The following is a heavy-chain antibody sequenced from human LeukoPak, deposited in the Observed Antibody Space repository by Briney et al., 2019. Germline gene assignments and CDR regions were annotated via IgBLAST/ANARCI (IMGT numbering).Heavy chain of an antibody. Sequence: GASVKVSYKASGYTFTSYGISWVRQAPGQGLEWMGWISAYNGNTNYAQKLQGRVTMTTDTSTSTAYMELSSLRSEDTAVYYCARVQYQPRYYYGMDVWGQGTTVTVSS. CDR2: ISAYNGNT. CDR3: ARVQYQPRYYYGMDV. V-gene: IGHV1-18*01. J-gene: IGHJ6*02. CDR1: GYTFTSYG. D-gene: IGHD2-2*01.